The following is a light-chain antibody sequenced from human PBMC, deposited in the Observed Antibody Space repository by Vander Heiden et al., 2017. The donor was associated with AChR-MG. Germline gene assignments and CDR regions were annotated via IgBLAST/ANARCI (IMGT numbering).Light chain of an antibody. CDR1: QSISSY. V-gene: IGKV1-39*01. J-gene: IGKJ5*01. CDR3: QQSYSTPRTT. CDR2: AAS. Sequence: DIQMTQSPSSLSASVGDRVTITCRASQSISSYLNWYQQKPGKAPKLLIYAASSLQSGVQSRFSGSGSGTDFTLTISSLQPEDFATYYCQQSYSTPRTTFGQGTRLEIK.